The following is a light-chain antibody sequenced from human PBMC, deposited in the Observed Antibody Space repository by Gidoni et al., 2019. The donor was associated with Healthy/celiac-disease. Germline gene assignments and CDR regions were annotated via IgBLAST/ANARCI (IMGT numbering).Light chain of an antibody. Sequence: AIRLTPSPSSFSASTGDRVTITCRASQGISSYLAWYQQKPGKAPKLLIYAASTLQRGVPSRFSGSGSGTDFTLTISCLQSEDFATYYCQQYYSYPLTFGGGTKVEIK. J-gene: IGKJ4*01. CDR2: AAS. CDR3: QQYYSYPLT. V-gene: IGKV1-8*01. CDR1: QGISSY.